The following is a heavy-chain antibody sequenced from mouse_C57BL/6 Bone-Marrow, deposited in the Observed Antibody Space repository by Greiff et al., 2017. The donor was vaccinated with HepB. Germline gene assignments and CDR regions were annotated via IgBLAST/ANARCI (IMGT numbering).Heavy chain of an antibody. CDR3: ARCLGPTAFMDY. CDR2: IYPGGGYT. CDR1: GYTFTNYW. D-gene: IGHD1-2*01. V-gene: IGHV1-63*01. Sequence: VQLQQSGAELVRPGTSVKMSCKASGYTFTNYWIGWAKQRPGHGLEWIGDIYPGGGYTNYNEKFKGKATLTADKSSRTAYMQCSSLTSEYSAIYYWARCLGPTAFMDYCGQGTSVTVSS. J-gene: IGHJ4*01.